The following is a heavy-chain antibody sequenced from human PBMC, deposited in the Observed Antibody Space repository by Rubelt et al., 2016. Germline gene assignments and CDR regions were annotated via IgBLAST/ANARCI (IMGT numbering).Heavy chain of an antibody. CDR3: ARHGYSYGDFDY. CDR2: IYYSGST. Sequence: QVQLQESGPGLVKPSETLSLTCTVSGGSISNYYWSWIRQPPGKGLEWIGYIYYSGSTNHNPSLKIRVTIAVDTFKNQFSLKLGSGTAADTAVYYCARHGYSYGDFDYWGQGTLVTVSS. J-gene: IGHJ4*02. D-gene: IGHD5-18*01. CDR1: GGSISNYY. V-gene: IGHV4-59*08.